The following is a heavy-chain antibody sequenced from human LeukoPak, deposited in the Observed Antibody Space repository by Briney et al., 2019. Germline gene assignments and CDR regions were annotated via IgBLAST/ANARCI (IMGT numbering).Heavy chain of an antibody. J-gene: IGHJ4*02. CDR2: ISWNSGSI. V-gene: IGHV3-9*01. D-gene: IGHD6-13*01. CDR3: AKDDGYSSSWYDY. CDR1: GFTFDDYA. Sequence: GRSLRLSSAASGFTFDDYAMHWVRQAPGKGLEWVSGISWNSGSIGYADSVKGRFTISRDNAKNSLYLQMNSLRAEDTALYYCAKDDGYSSSWYDYWGQGTLVTVSS.